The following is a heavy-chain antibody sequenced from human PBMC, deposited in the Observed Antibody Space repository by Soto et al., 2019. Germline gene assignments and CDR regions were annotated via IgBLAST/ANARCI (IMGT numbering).Heavy chain of an antibody. Sequence: QVQLQESGPGLVEPSQTLSLTCTVSGGSISSGGYYWSWIRQHPGKGLEWIGYIYYSGSTYYNPSLKSRVTISVDTSKIQFSLKLSSVTAADTAVYYCARDPTLSYGMDVWGQGTTVTVSS. V-gene: IGHV4-31*03. J-gene: IGHJ6*02. D-gene: IGHD3-16*01. CDR1: GGSISSGGYY. CDR2: IYYSGST. CDR3: ARDPTLSYGMDV.